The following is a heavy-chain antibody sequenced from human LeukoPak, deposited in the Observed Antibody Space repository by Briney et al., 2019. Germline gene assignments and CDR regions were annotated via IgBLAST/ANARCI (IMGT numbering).Heavy chain of an antibody. CDR3: GRAFPPRRTSSAGDL. V-gene: IGHV3-21*01. CDR1: GFTFSEYD. J-gene: IGHJ4*02. Sequence: GGSLRLSCSASGFTFSEYDMNWFRQAPGKGLEWVSSISYICSNTYYGDSVKGRFTISRDNAKNSLFLQMNTLGAEDTASYYWGRAFPPRRTSSAGDLWGQGILVTVSS. D-gene: IGHD3-16*01. CDR2: ISYICSNT.